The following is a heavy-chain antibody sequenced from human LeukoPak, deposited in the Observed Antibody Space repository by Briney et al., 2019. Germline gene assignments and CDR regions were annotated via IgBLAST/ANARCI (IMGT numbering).Heavy chain of an antibody. CDR2: IYNSGST. CDR1: GGSISYYY. Sequence: SETLSLTCTVSGGSISYYYWSWLRQPPGKGLEWIGNIYNSGSTTYNPSLKSRVTISVDTSKSQFSLKLSSVTTADRAIYYCARGDGYNTHFDYWGQGTLVTVSS. V-gene: IGHV4-59*01. D-gene: IGHD5-24*01. J-gene: IGHJ4*02. CDR3: ARGDGYNTHFDY.